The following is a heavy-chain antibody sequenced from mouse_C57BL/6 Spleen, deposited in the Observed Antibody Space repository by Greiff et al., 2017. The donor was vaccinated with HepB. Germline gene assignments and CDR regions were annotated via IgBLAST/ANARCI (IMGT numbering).Heavy chain of an antibody. CDR3: ARDLLYASYYYGLDY. J-gene: IGHJ2*01. V-gene: IGHV5-4*01. CDR1: GFTFSSYA. D-gene: IGHD1-1*01. Sequence: DVHLVESGGGLVKPGGSLKLSCAASGFTFSSYAMSWVRQTPEKRLEWVATISDGGSYTYYPDNVKGRFTISRDNAKNNLYLQMSHLKSEDTAMYYCARDLLYASYYYGLDYWGQGTTLTVSS. CDR2: ISDGGSYT.